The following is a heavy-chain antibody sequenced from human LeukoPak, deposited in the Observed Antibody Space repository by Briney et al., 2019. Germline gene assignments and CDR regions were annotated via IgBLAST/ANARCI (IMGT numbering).Heavy chain of an antibody. J-gene: IGHJ4*02. V-gene: IGHV1-2*04. D-gene: IGHD2-15*01. CDR1: GYTFTGYY. Sequence: ASVKVSCKASGYTFTGYYMHWVRQAPGQGLEWMGWINPNSGGTNYAQKFQGWVTMTRDTSISTAYMELSRLRSDDTAVYYCARGSTRCSGGSCYYNYWGQGTLVTVSS. CDR3: ARGSTRCSGGSCYYNY. CDR2: INPNSGGT.